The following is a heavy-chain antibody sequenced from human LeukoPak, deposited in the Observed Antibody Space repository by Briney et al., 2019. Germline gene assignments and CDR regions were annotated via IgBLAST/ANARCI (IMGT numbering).Heavy chain of an antibody. Sequence: GESLKISCKGSGYSFTSYWIGWVRQMPGKGLEWMGIIYPGDSDTRYSPSFQGQVTISADKSISTAYLQWSSLKASDTAMYYCARRGYSYGYLGYYYYYMDVWGKGTTVTISS. CDR2: IYPGDSDT. CDR3: ARRGYSYGYLGYYYYYMDV. V-gene: IGHV5-51*01. CDR1: GYSFTSYW. J-gene: IGHJ6*03. D-gene: IGHD5-18*01.